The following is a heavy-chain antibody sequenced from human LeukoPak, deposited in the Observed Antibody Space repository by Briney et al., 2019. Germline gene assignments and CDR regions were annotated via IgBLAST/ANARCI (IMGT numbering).Heavy chain of an antibody. CDR3: ARDRSSSSIGYYYYMDV. CDR2: IYTSGST. D-gene: IGHD6-6*01. CDR1: GGSISSYY. V-gene: IGHV4-4*07. J-gene: IGHJ6*03. Sequence: SSETLSLTXTVSGGSISSYYWSWIRQPAGKGLEWIGRIYTSGSTNYNPSLKSRVTMSVDTSKNQFSLKLSSVTAADTAVYYCARDRSSSSIGYYYYMDVWGKGTTVTVSS.